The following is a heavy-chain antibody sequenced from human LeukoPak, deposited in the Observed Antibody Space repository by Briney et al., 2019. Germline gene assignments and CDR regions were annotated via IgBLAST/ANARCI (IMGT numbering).Heavy chain of an antibody. V-gene: IGHV4-61*02. CDR2: IYTSGST. Sequence: SQTLSLTCTVSGGSISSGSYYWSWIRQPAGKGLEWIGRIYTSGSTNYNPSLKSRVTISVDTSKNQFSLKLSSVTAADTAVYYCARGSWSARPSYYYYYGMDVWGQGTTVTVSS. CDR3: ARGSWSARPSYYYYYGMDV. CDR1: GGSISSGSYY. J-gene: IGHJ6*02. D-gene: IGHD6-6*01.